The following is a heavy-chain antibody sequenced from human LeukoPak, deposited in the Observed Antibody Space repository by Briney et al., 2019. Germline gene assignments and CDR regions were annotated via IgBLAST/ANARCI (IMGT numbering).Heavy chain of an antibody. V-gene: IGHV4-34*01. CDR3: AGVKKLDRLWNDY. Sequence: SETLSLTCAVYGGSFSGYYWSWIRQPPGKGLEWIGEINHSGSTNYNPSLKSRVTISVDTSKNQFSLKLSSVTAADTAVYYCAGVKKLDRLWNDYWGQGTLVTVSS. D-gene: IGHD6-13*01. CDR1: GGSFSGYY. J-gene: IGHJ4*02. CDR2: INHSGST.